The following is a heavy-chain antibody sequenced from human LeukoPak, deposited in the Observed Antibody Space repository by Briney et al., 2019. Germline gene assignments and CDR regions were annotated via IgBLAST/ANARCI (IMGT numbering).Heavy chain of an antibody. D-gene: IGHD2-15*01. CDR2: IYYTGLA. Sequence: PSETLSLTCSVSGSSISNSSYFWGWIRQPPGKGLEWVGSIYYTGLAYYNPSLESRLTMSGDTSKNQFSLKLSSMTAADTAVYYCARHRGYCSGSSCHPFDYWGQGTLVTVSS. CDR1: GSSISNSSYF. V-gene: IGHV4-39*01. J-gene: IGHJ4*02. CDR3: ARHRGYCSGSSCHPFDY.